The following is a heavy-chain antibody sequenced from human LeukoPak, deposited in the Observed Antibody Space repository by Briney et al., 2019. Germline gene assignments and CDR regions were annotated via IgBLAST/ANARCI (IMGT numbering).Heavy chain of an antibody. V-gene: IGHV2-5*02. CDR1: GVSLSTSGVG. J-gene: IGHJ3*02. CDR3: AHSQVFSYGSFHDAYDI. CDR2: IYWDDNS. D-gene: IGHD5-18*01. Sequence: SGPTLVNPTQTLTLTCSLSGVSLSTSGVGVGWIRQPPGKALEWLALIYWDDNSRYSPSLKSRLTIAKDTSKNQVVLTLTNMDSVDTATYYCAHSQVFSYGSFHDAYDIWGLGMLVTVSS.